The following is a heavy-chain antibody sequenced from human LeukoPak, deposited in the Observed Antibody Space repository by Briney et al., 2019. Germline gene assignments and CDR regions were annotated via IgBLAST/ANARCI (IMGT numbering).Heavy chain of an antibody. CDR2: MNPNSGNT. J-gene: IGHJ5*02. Sequence: GASVKVSCKASGYTFTSYDINWVRQATGQGLEWMGWMNPNSGNTGYAQKSQGRVTMTRNTSISTAYMELSSLRSEDTAVYYCARSRRNWFDPWGQGTLVTVSS. CDR1: GYTFTSYD. CDR3: ARSRRNWFDP. V-gene: IGHV1-8*01.